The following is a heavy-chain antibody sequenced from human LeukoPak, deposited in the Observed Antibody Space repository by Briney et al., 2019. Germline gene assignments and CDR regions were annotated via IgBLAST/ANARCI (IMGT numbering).Heavy chain of an antibody. CDR1: GASFSGYY. CDR2: INQSGSA. J-gene: IGHJ4*02. V-gene: IGHV4-34*01. CDR3: ARGYGRVATVRGGILTGAIYFDF. Sequence: SETLSLTCAVSGASFSGYYWSWIRQSPGRALEWIGEINQSGSANYNPSLKSRVTISVDTAEKRFSLILRSVTAADTAVYYCARGYGRVATVRGGILTGAIYFDFWGQGSLVTVSS. D-gene: IGHD3-10*01.